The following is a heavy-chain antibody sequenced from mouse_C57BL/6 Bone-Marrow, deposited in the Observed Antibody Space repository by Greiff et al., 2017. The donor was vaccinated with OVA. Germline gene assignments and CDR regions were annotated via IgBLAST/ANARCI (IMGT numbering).Heavy chain of an antibody. Sequence: VQLQQPGAELVMPGASVKLSCKASGYTFTSYWMHWVKQRPGQGLEWIGEIDPSDSYPNYNQKFKGKSTLTVDKSSSTAYMQLSSLTSEDSAVYYCARSAYYLYYFDYGGQGTTLTVSS. CDR3: ARSAYYLYYFDY. V-gene: IGHV1-69*01. CDR2: IDPSDSYP. J-gene: IGHJ2*01. CDR1: GYTFTSYW. D-gene: IGHD1-1*01.